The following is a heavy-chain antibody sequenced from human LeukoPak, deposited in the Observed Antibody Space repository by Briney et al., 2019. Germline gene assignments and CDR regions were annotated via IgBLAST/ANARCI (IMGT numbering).Heavy chain of an antibody. V-gene: IGHV4-34*01. CDR3: ARGEAEQWLALFDY. Sequence: SETLSLTCAVYGGSFSGYYWSWIRQPPGKGLEWIGEINHSGSTNYNPSLKSRVTISVDTSKNQFSLKLSSVTAADTAVYYCARGEAEQWLALFDYWGQGTLVTVSS. J-gene: IGHJ4*02. CDR2: INHSGST. D-gene: IGHD6-19*01. CDR1: GGSFSGYY.